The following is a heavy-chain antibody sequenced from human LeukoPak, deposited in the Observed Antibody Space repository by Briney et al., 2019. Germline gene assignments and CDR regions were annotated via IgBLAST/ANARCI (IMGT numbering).Heavy chain of an antibody. Sequence: GGSLRLSCECSGFTFINYAMSWVRQAPAKGLEWVSAISANGGSTYYADSVKGRFTISRDNSKNTLFMQMNSLRAEDTAVYYCAEGKGGDAFDVWGQGTMVTVSS. CDR1: GFTFINYA. CDR2: ISANGGST. D-gene: IGHD3-16*01. CDR3: AEGKGGDAFDV. V-gene: IGHV3-23*01. J-gene: IGHJ3*01.